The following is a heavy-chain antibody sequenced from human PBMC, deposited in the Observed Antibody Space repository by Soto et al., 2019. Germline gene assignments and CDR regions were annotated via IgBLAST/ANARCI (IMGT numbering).Heavy chain of an antibody. CDR1: GFTFSSYA. D-gene: IGHD6-13*01. Sequence: GGSLRLSCAASGFTFSSYAMSWVRQAPGKGLEWVSGISGGGDIAYYAGSVAGRFIISRDNSNDTVFLQMNSLRAEDTALYYCAKDVGRNWYHWFDPWGQGTLVTVSS. CDR2: ISGGGDIA. J-gene: IGHJ5*02. CDR3: AKDVGRNWYHWFDP. V-gene: IGHV3-23*01.